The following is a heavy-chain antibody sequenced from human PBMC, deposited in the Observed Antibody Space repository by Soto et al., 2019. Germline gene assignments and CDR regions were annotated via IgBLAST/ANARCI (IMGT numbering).Heavy chain of an antibody. Sequence: GGSLRLSCAASGFTFSSCAMGWVRQAPGKGLEWVSYISSSGSTTYYADSVKGRFTISRDNAKNSLYLQMDSLRAEDTAVYYCASPPTNLDYDDDTWFDPWGQGTLVTVSS. CDR1: GFTFSSCA. J-gene: IGHJ5*02. CDR3: ASPPTNLDYDDDTWFDP. V-gene: IGHV3-48*04. CDR2: ISSSGSTT. D-gene: IGHD4-17*01.